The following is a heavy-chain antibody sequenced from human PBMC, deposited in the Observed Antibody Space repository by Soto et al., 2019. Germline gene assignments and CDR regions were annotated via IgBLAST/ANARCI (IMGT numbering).Heavy chain of an antibody. J-gene: IGHJ6*02. CDR1: GFTFSSYE. D-gene: IGHD2-2*01. V-gene: IGHV3-48*03. CDR3: AREGFYAMDV. Sequence: GGSLRLSCEVSGFTFSSYEMYWVRQAPGKGLEWVAYISSSGETVYYAGSVQGRFTISRDNAKNSLYLQMSSLGAEDTAVYYFAREGFYAMDVWGQGTTVTVSS. CDR2: ISSSGETV.